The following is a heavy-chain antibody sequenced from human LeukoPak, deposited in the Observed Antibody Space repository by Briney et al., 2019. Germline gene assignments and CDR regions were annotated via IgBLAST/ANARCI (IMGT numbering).Heavy chain of an antibody. V-gene: IGHV3-74*01. CDR3: ARDGSLPDY. CDR2: IISDGSRT. J-gene: IGHJ4*02. Sequence: GGSLGLSCAASGFAFSNSWMHWVRQSPGKGLVWVSRIISDGSRTSYADSVKGRFTISRDNAKNTLYLQMNSLRAEDTAVYYCARDGSLPDYWGQGTLVTVSS. CDR1: GFAFSNSW.